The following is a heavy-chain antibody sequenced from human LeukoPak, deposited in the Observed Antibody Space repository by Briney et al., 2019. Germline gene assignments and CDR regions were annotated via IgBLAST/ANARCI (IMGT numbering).Heavy chain of an antibody. CDR3: ARDPSRFDP. V-gene: IGHV7-4-1*02. CDR2: INTNTGNP. CDR1: GYTFTNYA. J-gene: IGHJ5*02. Sequence: GASVKVYCRASGYTFTNYAMNWVRQAPGQGLEWMGWINTNTGNPTYAQGFTGRFVFSLDTSVSTAYLQISSLKAEDTAVYYCARDPSRFDPWGQGTLVTVSS.